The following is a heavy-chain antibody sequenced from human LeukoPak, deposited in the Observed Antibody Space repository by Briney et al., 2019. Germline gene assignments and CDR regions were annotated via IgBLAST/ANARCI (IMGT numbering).Heavy chain of an antibody. CDR2: IYSEGSRT. Sequence: GGSLRLSCAGSGFTLSSYWMHWVRQGPGKGLVWVSRIYSEGSRTTYADSVRGRFTISRDNSKSTLSLQMNSLRAEDTAIYYCATYRQVLLPFESWGQGTLVTVSS. J-gene: IGHJ4*02. V-gene: IGHV3-74*01. D-gene: IGHD2-8*02. CDR1: GFTLSSYW. CDR3: ATYRQVLLPFES.